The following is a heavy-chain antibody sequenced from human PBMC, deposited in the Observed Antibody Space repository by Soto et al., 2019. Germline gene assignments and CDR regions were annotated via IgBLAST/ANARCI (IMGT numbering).Heavy chain of an antibody. J-gene: IGHJ4*02. D-gene: IGHD3-10*01. CDR1: GFTFSSYG. V-gene: IGHV3-33*01. CDR2: IWYDGSNK. CDR3: ATEPLRRGGGFDY. Sequence: QVQLVESGGGVVQPGRSLRLSCAASGFTFSSYGMHWVRQAPGKGLEWVAVIWYDGSNKYYADSVKGRFTISRDNSKNTLYLQMNSLRAEDTAVYYCATEPLRRGGGFDYWGQGTLVTVSS.